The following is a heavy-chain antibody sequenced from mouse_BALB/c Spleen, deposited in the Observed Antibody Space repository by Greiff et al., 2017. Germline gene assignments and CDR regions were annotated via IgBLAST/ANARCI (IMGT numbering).Heavy chain of an antibody. D-gene: IGHD2-3*01. CDR2: IDPFNGGT. V-gene: IGHV1S135*01. CDR1: GYSFTSYY. CDR3: AREDDGYAMDY. Sequence: EVQLQQSGPELMKPGASVKISCKASGYSFTSYYMHWVKQSHGKSLEWIGYIDPFNGGTSYNQKFKGKATLTVDKSSSTAYMHLSSLTSEDSAVYYCAREDDGYAMDYWGQGTTLTVSS. J-gene: IGHJ2*01.